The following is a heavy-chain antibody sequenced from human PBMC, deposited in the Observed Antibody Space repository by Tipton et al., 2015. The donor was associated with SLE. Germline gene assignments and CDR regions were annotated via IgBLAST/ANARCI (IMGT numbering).Heavy chain of an antibody. V-gene: IGHV3-23*01. CDR3: AKGLSSFDY. D-gene: IGHD3-16*02. J-gene: IGHJ4*02. Sequence: GSLRLSCAASGFPFSSYAMTWVRQAPGKGLEWVSSISGNTINTYHTESVKGRFTISRDNSKNTLYLQMNSLRAEDTAVYYCAKGLSSFDYWGQGTLVTVSP. CDR1: GFPFSSYA. CDR2: ISGNTINT.